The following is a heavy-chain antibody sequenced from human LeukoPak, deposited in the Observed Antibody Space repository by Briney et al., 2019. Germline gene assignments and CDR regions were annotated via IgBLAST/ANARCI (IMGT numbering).Heavy chain of an antibody. CDR1: GGSFSGYY. Sequence: PSETLSLTCAVYGGSFSGYYWSWIRQPPGKGLEWIGEINHSGSTNYNPSLKSRVTISVDTSKNQFSLKLSSVTAADTAVYYCARLGKLNYFDYWGQGTLVTVSS. V-gene: IGHV4-34*01. CDR2: INHSGST. D-gene: IGHD7-27*01. J-gene: IGHJ4*02. CDR3: ARLGKLNYFDY.